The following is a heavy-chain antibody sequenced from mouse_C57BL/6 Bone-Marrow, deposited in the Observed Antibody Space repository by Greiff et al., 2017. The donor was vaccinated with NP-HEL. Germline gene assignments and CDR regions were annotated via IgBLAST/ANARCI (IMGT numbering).Heavy chain of an antibody. CDR1: GFTFTDYY. J-gene: IGHJ4*01. D-gene: IGHD1-1*01. V-gene: IGHV1-36*01. Sequence: VHVKQSGPVLVKPGPSVKISCKASGFTFTDYYMHWVKQSHGKSLEWIGLVYPYNGGTSYNQKFKGKATLTVDTSSSTAYMELNSLTSEDSAVYYCAFYYYGSSYYAMDYWGQGTSVTVSS. CDR3: AFYYYGSSYYAMDY. CDR2: VYPYNGGT.